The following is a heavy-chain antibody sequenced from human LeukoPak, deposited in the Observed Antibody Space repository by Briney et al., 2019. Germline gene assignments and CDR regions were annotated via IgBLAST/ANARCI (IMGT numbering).Heavy chain of an antibody. CDR3: ARGGKATVVTM. CDR1: GGSISSYY. V-gene: IGHV4-4*07. CDR2: IYSNGST. Sequence: PSETLSLTCTVSGGSISSYYWSWIRQPAGKGLEWIGRIYSNGSTNYNPSLKSRVSMSVDTSKNQFSLKLTSVTAADTAVYYCARGGKATVVTMWGQGILSPSPQ. J-gene: IGHJ4*02. D-gene: IGHD4-23*01.